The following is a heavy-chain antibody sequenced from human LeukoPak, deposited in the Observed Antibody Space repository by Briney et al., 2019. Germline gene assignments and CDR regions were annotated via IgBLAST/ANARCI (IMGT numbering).Heavy chain of an antibody. CDR1: GYTLTELS. V-gene: IGHV1-24*01. Sequence: ASVKVSCKVSGYTLTELSMHWVRQAPGKGLEWMGGFDPEDGETIYAQKFQGRVTMTEDTSTDTAYMELSSLRSEDTAVYYCATTGTRRYYYYYMDVWGKGTTVTVSS. CDR3: ATTGTRRYYYYYMDV. CDR2: FDPEDGET. D-gene: IGHD1-1*01. J-gene: IGHJ6*03.